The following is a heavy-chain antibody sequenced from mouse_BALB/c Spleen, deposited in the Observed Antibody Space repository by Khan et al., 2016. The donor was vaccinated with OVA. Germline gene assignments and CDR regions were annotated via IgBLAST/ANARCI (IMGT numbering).Heavy chain of an antibody. CDR1: GYSFTGYF. Sequence: MQLEESGPELVKPGASVKISCTASGYSFTGYFMNWVMQSHGKSLEWIGRIIPHIGEAFYNQKFKGKATLTVDESSSTAHMELRSLASEDSAVYYCARKNGSDFDYWGQGTTLTVSS. J-gene: IGHJ2*01. D-gene: IGHD1-1*01. V-gene: IGHV1-20*02. CDR2: IIPHIGEA. CDR3: ARKNGSDFDY.